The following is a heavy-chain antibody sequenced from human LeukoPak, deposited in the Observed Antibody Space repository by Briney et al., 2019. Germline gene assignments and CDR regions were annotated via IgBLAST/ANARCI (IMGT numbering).Heavy chain of an antibody. Sequence: ASVKVSCKASGYTFTSYGISWVRQAPGQGLEWMGWISAYNGNTNYAQKLQGRVTMTTDTSTSTAYMELRSLRSDDTAVYYCARYQTGTTVGGYYYYMDVWGKGTTVTVSS. CDR2: ISAYNGNT. V-gene: IGHV1-18*01. J-gene: IGHJ6*03. CDR3: ARYQTGTTVGGYYYYMDV. D-gene: IGHD1-7*01. CDR1: GYTFTSYG.